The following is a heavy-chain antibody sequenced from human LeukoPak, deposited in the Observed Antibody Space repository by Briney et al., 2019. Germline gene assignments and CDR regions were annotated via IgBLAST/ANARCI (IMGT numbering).Heavy chain of an antibody. CDR3: ARTGSAGPSGGFDP. Sequence: VASVKVSCKASGYTFTSYDINWVRPATGQGLEWMGWMNPNSGNTGYAQKFQGRVTMTRNTSISTAYMELSSLRSEDTAVYYCARTGSAGPSGGFDPWGQGTLVTVSS. V-gene: IGHV1-8*01. CDR1: GYTFTSYD. D-gene: IGHD1-26*01. J-gene: IGHJ5*02. CDR2: MNPNSGNT.